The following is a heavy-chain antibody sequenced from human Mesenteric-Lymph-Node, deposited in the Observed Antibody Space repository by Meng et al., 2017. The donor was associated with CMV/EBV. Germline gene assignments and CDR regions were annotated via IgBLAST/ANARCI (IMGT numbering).Heavy chain of an antibody. J-gene: IGHJ6*02. CDR2: IYYSGST. CDR3: ASHHCSSTSCYPPGGNYYYYGMDV. D-gene: IGHD2-2*01. Sequence: SETLSLTCTVSGGSISSSSYYWGWIRQPPGKGLEWIGSIYYSGSTYYNPSLKSRVTISVDTSKNQFSLKLSSVTAADTAVYYCASHHCSSTSCYPPGGNYYYYGMDVWGQGTTVTVSS. CDR1: GGSISSSSYY. V-gene: IGHV4-39*01.